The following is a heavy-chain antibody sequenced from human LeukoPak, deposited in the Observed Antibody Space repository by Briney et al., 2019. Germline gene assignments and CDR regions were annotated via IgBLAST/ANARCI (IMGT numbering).Heavy chain of an antibody. Sequence: PSETLSLTCTVSGGSVKSPTSYWSWLRQPPGKGLEWIGNVYYIGTTSYNSSLKSRVSISVDTSKNQFSLEMASVTAEDTALYYCARNTSSSPWFDPWGQGTLVTVSS. CDR2: VYYIGTT. CDR3: ARNTSSSPWFDP. D-gene: IGHD6-6*01. CDR1: GGSVKSPTSY. V-gene: IGHV4-61*01. J-gene: IGHJ5*02.